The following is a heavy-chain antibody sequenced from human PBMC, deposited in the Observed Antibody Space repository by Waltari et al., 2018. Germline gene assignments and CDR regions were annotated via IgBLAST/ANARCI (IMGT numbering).Heavy chain of an antibody. Sequence: QVQLQESGPGLVKPSQTLSLTCTVSGGSISSGSYYWSWIRQPAGKGLEWIGRIYTSGSTNYNPSLKSRVTISVDTSKNQFSLKLSSVTAADTAGYYCARVPFYCTNGVCYYYFDYWGQGTLVTVSS. CDR1: GGSISSGSYY. CDR2: IYTSGST. D-gene: IGHD2-8*01. V-gene: IGHV4-61*02. J-gene: IGHJ4*02. CDR3: ARVPFYCTNGVCYYYFDY.